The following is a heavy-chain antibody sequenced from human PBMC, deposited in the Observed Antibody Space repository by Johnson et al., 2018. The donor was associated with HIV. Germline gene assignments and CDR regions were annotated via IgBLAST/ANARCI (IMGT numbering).Heavy chain of an antibody. V-gene: IGHV3-66*01. D-gene: IGHD6-13*01. J-gene: IGHJ3*01. Sequence: MLLVESGGGLVQPGGSLSLSCTASGFTFSSYAMSWVRQAPGKGLEWVSVIYSGGSTYYADSVMGRFTISRDSSKNTVYLQMNSLRAEDTALYYCARGADPGIAAALVWGQGTMVTVSS. CDR3: ARGADPGIAAALV. CDR1: GFTFSSYA. CDR2: IYSGGST.